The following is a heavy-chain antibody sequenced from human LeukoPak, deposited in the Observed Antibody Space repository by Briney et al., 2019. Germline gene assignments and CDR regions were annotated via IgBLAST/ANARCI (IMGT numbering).Heavy chain of an antibody. CDR1: GDSVSSNSAA. CDR2: TYYRSKWYN. D-gene: IGHD2-15*01. Sequence: PSQTLSLTCGISGDSVSSNSAAWNWIRQSPSRGLEWLGRTYYRSKWYNDYAVSVKSRITINPDTSKNQFSLQLNSVTPEDTAVYYCARGGAYCSGGSCYYYYYMDVWGKGTTVTVS. J-gene: IGHJ6*03. V-gene: IGHV6-1*01. CDR3: ARGGAYCSGGSCYYYYYMDV.